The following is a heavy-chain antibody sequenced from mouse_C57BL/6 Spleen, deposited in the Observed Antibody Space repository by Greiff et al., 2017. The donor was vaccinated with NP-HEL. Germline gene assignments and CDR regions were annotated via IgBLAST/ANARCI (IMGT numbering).Heavy chain of an antibody. CDR1: GFTFSDYY. Sequence: EVMLVESEGGLVQPGSSMKLSCTASGFTFSDYYMAWVRQVPEKGLEWVANINYDGSSTYYLDSLKSRFIISRDNAKNILYLQMSSLKSEDTATYYCASGTWFAYWGQGTLVTVSA. V-gene: IGHV5-16*01. CDR3: ASGTWFAY. CDR2: INYDGSST. J-gene: IGHJ3*01. D-gene: IGHD4-1*01.